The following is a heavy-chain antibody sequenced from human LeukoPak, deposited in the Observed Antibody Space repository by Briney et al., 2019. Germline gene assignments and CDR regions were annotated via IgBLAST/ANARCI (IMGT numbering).Heavy chain of an antibody. D-gene: IGHD3-22*01. V-gene: IGHV3-23*01. CDR2: IFVSSGRT. CDR1: GFTFSRNA. J-gene: IGHJ3*02. Sequence: GGSLRLTCAASGFTFSRNAMSWVRQAPGKGLEWVSTIFVSSGRTYYADSVKGRFTISRVNSKNTLYLQMNSLSAEDTAVYYCANSRLVVTAFDIWGQGTMVTVSS. CDR3: ANSRLVVTAFDI.